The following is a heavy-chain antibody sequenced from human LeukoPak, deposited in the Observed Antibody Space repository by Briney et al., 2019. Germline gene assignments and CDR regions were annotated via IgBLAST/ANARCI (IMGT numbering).Heavy chain of an antibody. J-gene: IGHJ6*04. CDR2: ISGSGGST. D-gene: IGHD3-9*01. CDR3: AKDRNSEVLRYFDWLSHGYYGMDV. CDR1: GFTFSSYA. Sequence: PGGSLRLSCAASGFTFSSYAMSWVRQAPGKGLEWVSAISGSGGSTYYADSVKGRFTISRDNSKNTLYLQMNSLRAEDTAVYYCAKDRNSEVLRYFDWLSHGYYGMDVWGKGTTVTVSS. V-gene: IGHV3-23*01.